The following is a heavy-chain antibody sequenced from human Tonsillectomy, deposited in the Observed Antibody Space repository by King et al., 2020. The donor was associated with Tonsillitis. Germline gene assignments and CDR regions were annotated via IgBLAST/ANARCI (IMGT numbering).Heavy chain of an antibody. CDR1: GFTFSSYG. CDR3: AKDDYHDSSGYYYYGPLDY. CDR2: IQSDGSNK. J-gene: IGHJ4*02. D-gene: IGHD3-22*01. V-gene: IGHV3-30*02. Sequence: VQLVESGGGVVQPGGSLRLSCVASGFTFSSYGMHWVRQAPGKGLEWVAFIQSDGSNKYYVDSVKGRFTISRDNSKNTLYLQMNSLRAEDTAVYSCAKDDYHDSSGYYYYGPLDYWSQGTLVTVSS.